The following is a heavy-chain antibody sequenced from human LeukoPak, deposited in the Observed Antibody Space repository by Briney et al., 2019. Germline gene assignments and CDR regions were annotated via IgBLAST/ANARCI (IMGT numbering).Heavy chain of an antibody. CDR1: GYSFSTYW. J-gene: IGHJ4*02. CDR2: IYPGDSDT. V-gene: IGHV5-51*01. Sequence: GESLKISCKGSGYSFSTYWIGWVRQMSGKGLEWMGIIYPGDSDTRYSPSFQGQVTISVDKSINTAYLQWSSLKPSDTAIYYCARTISIGYCSGDNCYSDYWGQGTLVTVSS. D-gene: IGHD2-15*01. CDR3: ARTISIGYCSGDNCYSDY.